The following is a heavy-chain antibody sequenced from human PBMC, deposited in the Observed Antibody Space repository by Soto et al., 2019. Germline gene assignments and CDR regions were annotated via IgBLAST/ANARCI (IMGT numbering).Heavy chain of an antibody. CDR3: ARALRRDGYNADY. CDR2: IDWDGIT. CDR1: GFSLSTREMG. Sequence: SGPTLVKPTQTLTLNCPFSGFSLSTREMGVSWIRQPPGKALEWLAVIDWDGITYYTTSLKTRLSISKDTPKNQVVLTMTNMDPVDTATYYCARALRRDGYNADYWGPGILVTVSS. J-gene: IGHJ4*02. D-gene: IGHD5-12*01. V-gene: IGHV2-70*13.